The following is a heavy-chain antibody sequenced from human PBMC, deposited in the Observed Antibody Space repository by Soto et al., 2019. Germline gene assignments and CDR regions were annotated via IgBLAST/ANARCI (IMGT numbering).Heavy chain of an antibody. CDR1: GYTFTSYY. D-gene: IGHD6-19*01. CDR3: ARDGIAVAGIHYFQH. J-gene: IGHJ1*01. Sequence: GASVKVSCKASGYTFTSYYMHWVRQAPGQGLEWMGIINPSGGSTSYAQKFQGRVTMTRDTSTSTVYMELSSLRSEDTAVYNCARDGIAVAGIHYFQHWGQGTLVTVSS. CDR2: INPSGGST. V-gene: IGHV1-46*03.